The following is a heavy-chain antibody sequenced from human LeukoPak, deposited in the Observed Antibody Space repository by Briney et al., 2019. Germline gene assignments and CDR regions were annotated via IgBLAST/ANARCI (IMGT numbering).Heavy chain of an antibody. CDR2: IYYSGST. CDR3: ARGTPRVYAFDI. V-gene: IGHV4-59*01. D-gene: IGHD3-10*01. CDR1: GGSISSYY. Sequence: SETLSLTRTVSGGSISSYYWSWIRQPPGKGLEWIGYIYYSGSTNYNPSLKSRVTISVDTSKNQFSLKLSSVTAADTAVYYCARGTPRVYAFDIWGQGTMVTVSS. J-gene: IGHJ3*02.